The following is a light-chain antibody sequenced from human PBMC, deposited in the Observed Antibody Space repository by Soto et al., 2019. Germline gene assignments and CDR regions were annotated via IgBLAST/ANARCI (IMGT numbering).Light chain of an antibody. V-gene: IGKV1-5*03. CDR3: QQYDRFPYT. J-gene: IGKJ2*01. CDR1: QSISNW. Sequence: IKLTQSPSTRSASVGDTVTITCRPSQSISNWLAWYQQKPGQAPKLLIHKASTLESGVPSRFSGSGSGTEFTLTISSLQPDDFATFYCQQYDRFPYTFGQGTKLEIK. CDR2: KAS.